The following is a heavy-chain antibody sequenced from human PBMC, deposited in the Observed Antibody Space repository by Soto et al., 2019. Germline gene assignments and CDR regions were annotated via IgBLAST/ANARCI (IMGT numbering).Heavy chain of an antibody. CDR2: IYWTDDK. D-gene: IGHD6-13*01. V-gene: IGHV2-5*01. CDR1: GFSPSTSGLG. J-gene: IGHJ6*02. Sequence: SGLTLVNATQTPAPTCTFSGFSPSTSGLGVGWIRQPAGKGLEWLALIYWTDDKRYSPSLKSRLTITKDTSKNQVVLTTTNMDPVDTAPYYCAHKSRYYYSGIDVWGQGT. CDR3: AHKSRYYYSGIDV.